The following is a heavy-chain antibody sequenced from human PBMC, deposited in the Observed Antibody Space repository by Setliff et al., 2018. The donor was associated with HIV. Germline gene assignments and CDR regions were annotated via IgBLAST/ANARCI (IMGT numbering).Heavy chain of an antibody. CDR2: VDPEDGET. Sequence: ASVKVSCKASGYTFVDYYMHGVQQAPGKGLEWMGRVDPEDGETIYAEKFQGRLTITTDTSTDTGYMEMTQLRSEDTAVYYCAILMTARGTWEYFQHWGQCTLVTVSA. D-gene: IGHD6-13*01. CDR1: GYTFVDYY. J-gene: IGHJ1*01. V-gene: IGHV1-69-2*01. CDR3: AILMTARGTWEYFQH.